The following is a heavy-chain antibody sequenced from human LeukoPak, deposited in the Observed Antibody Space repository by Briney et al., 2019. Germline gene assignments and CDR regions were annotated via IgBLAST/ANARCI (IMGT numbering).Heavy chain of an antibody. D-gene: IGHD2-2*01. J-gene: IGHJ6*03. CDR3: ARGGPHCSSTSCPPGYYYYMDV. CDR1: GGSISSHY. Sequence: NPSETLSLTCTVSGGSISSHYWSWIRQPPGKGLEWIGYINYSGSTNYNPSLKSRVTISVHKSKNQFSLKVSSVTAADTAVYYCARGGPHCSSTSCPPGYYYYMDVWGKGTTVTVSS. CDR2: INYSGST. V-gene: IGHV4-59*11.